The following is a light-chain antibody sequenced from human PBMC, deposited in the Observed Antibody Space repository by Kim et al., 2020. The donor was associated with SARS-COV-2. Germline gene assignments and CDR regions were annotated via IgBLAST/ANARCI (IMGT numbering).Light chain of an antibody. CDR2: QDD. CDR3: QAWDSRTLV. Sequence: SYELTQPPSVSVSPGQTASITCSGDKLGDKFAYWYQQKSGQSPVSIIFQDDKRPSGIPERFSGSNSGNTATLTISGTQAMDEADYYCQAWDSRTLVFGGG. V-gene: IGLV3-1*01. CDR1: KLGDKF. J-gene: IGLJ2*01.